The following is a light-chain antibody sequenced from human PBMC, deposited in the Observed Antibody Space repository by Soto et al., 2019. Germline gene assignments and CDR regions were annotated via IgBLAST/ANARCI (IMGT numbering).Light chain of an antibody. V-gene: IGLV2-14*01. CDR2: EVS. J-gene: IGLJ2*01. CDR1: SSDVGGYNY. CDR3: SSFSSTSTIV. Sequence: QSALTQPASVSGSPGQSITISCIGSSSDVGGYNYVSWYQHHPGRVPKPMIFEVSDRSSGVSSRYSGSKSGNTAYLTISGLQAEDEADYYCSSFSSTSTIVFGGGTKVTVL.